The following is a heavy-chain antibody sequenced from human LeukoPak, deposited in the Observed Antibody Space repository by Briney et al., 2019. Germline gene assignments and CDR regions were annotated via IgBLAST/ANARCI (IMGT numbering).Heavy chain of an antibody. CDR3: AAETRGYYDSSGYYWETDY. Sequence: SETLSLTCTVSGGSISSSSYYWGWIRQPPGKGLEWIGSIYYSGSTYYNPSLKSRVTISVDTSKNQFSLKLSSVTAADTAVYYCAAETRGYYDSSGYYWETDYWGQGTLVTVSS. CDR2: IYYSGST. J-gene: IGHJ4*02. V-gene: IGHV4-39*01. D-gene: IGHD3-22*01. CDR1: GGSISSSSYY.